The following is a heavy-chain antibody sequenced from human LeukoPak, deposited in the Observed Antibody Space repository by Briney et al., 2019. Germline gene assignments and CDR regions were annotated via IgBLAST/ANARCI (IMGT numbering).Heavy chain of an antibody. D-gene: IGHD2-15*01. J-gene: IGHJ4*02. CDR2: ISGSGGST. CDR1: GFTFSSYA. CDR3: AKAGAVVVVAAKFFDY. V-gene: IGHV3-23*01. Sequence: GGSLRLSCAASGFTFSSYAMSWVRQAPGKGLEWVSAISGSGGSTYYADSVKGRFTISRDNSENTLYLQMNSLRAEDTAVYYCAKAGAVVVVAAKFFDYWGQGTLVTVSS.